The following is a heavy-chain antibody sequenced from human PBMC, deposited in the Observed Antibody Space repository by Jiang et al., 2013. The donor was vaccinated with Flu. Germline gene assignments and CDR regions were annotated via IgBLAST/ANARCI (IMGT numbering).Heavy chain of an antibody. D-gene: IGHD6-13*01. V-gene: IGHV3-30-3*01. CDR3: ARDTYSTNWVFDY. J-gene: IGHJ4*02. CDR2: TSYDGSNI. CDR1: GFSFRSYA. Sequence: VQLVESGGGVVQPGRSLRLSCAASGFSFRSYAMHWVRQSPGKGLEWVAVTSYDGSNIYYADSVKGRFTISRDNSKSTLYLQMNSLGVEDTAVYFCARDTYSTNWVFDYWGQGTLVTVSS.